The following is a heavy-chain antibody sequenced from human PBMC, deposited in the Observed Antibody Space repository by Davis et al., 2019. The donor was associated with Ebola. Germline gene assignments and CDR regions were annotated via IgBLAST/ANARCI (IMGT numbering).Heavy chain of an antibody. J-gene: IGHJ6*02. Sequence: GGSLRLSCAASGFTFSSYDMHWVRQATGKGLEWVSTVGTSGDTYYTDSVKGRFTISRDNAKNFLYLQMNSLRAGDTAVYYCARGDTSSSFYYYYAMDVWGPGTLVTVS. D-gene: IGHD6-6*01. CDR2: VGTSGDT. CDR3: ARGDTSSSFYYYYAMDV. CDR1: GFTFSSYD. V-gene: IGHV3-13*01.